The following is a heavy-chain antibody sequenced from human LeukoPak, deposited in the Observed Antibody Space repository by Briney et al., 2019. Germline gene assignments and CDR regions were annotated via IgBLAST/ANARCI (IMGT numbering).Heavy chain of an antibody. CDR3: ARGWGFYSNYDATNWFDP. CDR2: IYTSGST. V-gene: IGHV4-61*02. D-gene: IGHD4-11*01. J-gene: IGHJ5*02. Sequence: SETLSLNCTVSGGSISSGSYYWSWTRQPAGKGLEWIGRIYTSGSTNYNPSLNSRVTISVDTSKNQFSLKLSSVTAADKAVYYCARGWGFYSNYDATNWFDPWGQGTLVTVSS. CDR1: GGSISSGSYY.